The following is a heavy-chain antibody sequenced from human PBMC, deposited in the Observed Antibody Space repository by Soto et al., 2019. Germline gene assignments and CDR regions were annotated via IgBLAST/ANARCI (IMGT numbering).Heavy chain of an antibody. J-gene: IGHJ6*02. CDR2: IFPADSDT. CDR1: QYNFTNYW. Sequence: GESLKISCKGSQYNFTNYWVGWVRQMPGKGLEWMGIIFPADSDTRFSPSFQGRGTMSADKSIYTADLQWSSRKASDTAMYYGTATLTSAMDVWGQGTTVTVSS. V-gene: IGHV5-51*01. D-gene: IGHD4-4*01. CDR3: TATLTSAMDV.